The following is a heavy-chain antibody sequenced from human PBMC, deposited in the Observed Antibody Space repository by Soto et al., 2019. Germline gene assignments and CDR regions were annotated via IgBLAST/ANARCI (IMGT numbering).Heavy chain of an antibody. CDR1: GLSITDSEMG. D-gene: IGHD6-19*01. CDR3: ARRHLAVAVSPWFDP. Sequence: QVTLKESGPVLVKPTEPLTLRCTVSGLSITDSEMGVSWIRQPPGQPLEWLAHIDSSGEKSYRTFLKSRLALSKDTSKCQIVLTMTNMDPADTATYYCARRHLAVAVSPWFDPWGQGIPVTVSS. J-gene: IGHJ5*02. V-gene: IGHV2-26*01. CDR2: IDSSGEK.